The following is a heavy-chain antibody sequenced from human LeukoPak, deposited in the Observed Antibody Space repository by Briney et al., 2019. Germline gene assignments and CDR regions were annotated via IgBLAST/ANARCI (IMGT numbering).Heavy chain of an antibody. CDR2: INHSGST. D-gene: IGHD3-3*01. Sequence: SETLSLTCAVYGGSSSGYYWSWIRQPPGKGLEWIREINHSGSTNYNPSLKSRVTISVDTSKNQFSLKLSSVTAADTAVYYCARLGTYYDFWSGYYYFDYWGQGTLVTVSS. CDR3: ARLGTYYDFWSGYYYFDY. CDR1: GGSSSGYY. J-gene: IGHJ4*02. V-gene: IGHV4-34*01.